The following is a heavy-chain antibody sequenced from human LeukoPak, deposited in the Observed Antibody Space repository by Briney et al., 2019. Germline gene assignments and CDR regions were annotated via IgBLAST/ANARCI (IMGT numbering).Heavy chain of an antibody. CDR3: ARDGDHSDYDFLSS. Sequence: ASVKVSCKASGYTFTSYGINWVRQAPGQGLEWMGWINPNSGGTNYAQKFQGRVTMTRDTSISTAYMELRRLRSDDTAVYYCARDGDHSDYDFLSSWGQGTLVTVSS. CDR1: GYTFTSYG. CDR2: INPNSGGT. J-gene: IGHJ5*02. V-gene: IGHV1-2*02. D-gene: IGHD5-12*01.